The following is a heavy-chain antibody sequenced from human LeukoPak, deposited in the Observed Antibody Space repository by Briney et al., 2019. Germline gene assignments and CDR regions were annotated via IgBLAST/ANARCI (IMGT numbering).Heavy chain of an antibody. J-gene: IGHJ5*02. V-gene: IGHV4-59*01. CDR1: GGSISSYY. D-gene: IGHD5-24*01. CDR3: ARVDGDGYKRGWFDP. CDR2: IYYSGST. Sequence: PSETLSLTCTVSGGSISSYYWSWIRQPPGKGLEWIGYIYYSGSTNYNPPLKSRVTISVDTSKNQFSLKLSSVTAADTAVYYCARVDGDGYKRGWFDPWGQGTLVTVSS.